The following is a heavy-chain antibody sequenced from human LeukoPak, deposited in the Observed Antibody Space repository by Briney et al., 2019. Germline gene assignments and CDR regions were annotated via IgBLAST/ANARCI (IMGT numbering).Heavy chain of an antibody. V-gene: IGHV5-51*01. CDR2: IYPGDSDP. J-gene: IGHJ3*02. CDR1: GYSFTTYW. Sequence: GESLKISCKGSGYSFTTYWIGWVRQMPGKGLEWMGIIYPGDSDPRYSPSFQGRVTISADKSISTAYLQWSSLKASDTAMYYCARQAGHGSSGAEAFDIWGQGTVVTVSS. D-gene: IGHD6-13*01. CDR3: ARQAGHGSSGAEAFDI.